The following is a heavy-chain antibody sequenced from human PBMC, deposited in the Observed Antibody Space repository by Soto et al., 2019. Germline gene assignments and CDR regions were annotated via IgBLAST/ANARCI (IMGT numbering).Heavy chain of an antibody. V-gene: IGHV3-48*02. CDR3: ARSVEGHFDY. CDR1: GFTFSVYS. D-gene: IGHD6-19*01. CDR2: ITSDTKTI. J-gene: IGHJ4*02. Sequence: EVQLVESGGDLVQRGGSLRLSCVASGFTFSVYSMNWVRQAPGKGLEWFSYITSDTKTIKYADSVKGRFTISRDNAKNSVYLQMNSLRNEDTAMYYCARSVEGHFDYCGQGTVVTVSS.